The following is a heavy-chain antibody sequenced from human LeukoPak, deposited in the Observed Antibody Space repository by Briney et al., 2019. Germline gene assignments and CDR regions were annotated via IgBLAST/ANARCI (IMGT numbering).Heavy chain of an antibody. D-gene: IGHD2-2*01. V-gene: IGHV1-69*01. CDR2: IIPILGTA. J-gene: IGHJ3*02. Sequence: SVKVSCKASGGTFSSYAISWVRQAPGQGLEWMGGIIPILGTANYAQKFQGRVTITADESTSTAYMELSSLRSEDTAVYYCARTLPIVVVPAGSAFDIWGQGTMVTVSS. CDR1: GGTFSSYA. CDR3: ARTLPIVVVPAGSAFDI.